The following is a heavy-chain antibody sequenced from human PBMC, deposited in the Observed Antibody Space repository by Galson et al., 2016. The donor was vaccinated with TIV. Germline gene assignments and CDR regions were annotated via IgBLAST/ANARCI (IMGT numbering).Heavy chain of an antibody. CDR3: ARGSSWSPFYGMDV. CDR1: GYTFTTYG. CDR2: INAGDGST. Sequence: SVKVSCKASGYTFTTYGTHWVRQAPGHRLEWMGWINAGDGSTKYSQNFQGRLSITTDTSETTAYMELSSLRSEDTAVYFCARGSSWSPFYGMDVWGQGTTVIVSS. D-gene: IGHD6-13*01. J-gene: IGHJ6*02. V-gene: IGHV1-3*01.